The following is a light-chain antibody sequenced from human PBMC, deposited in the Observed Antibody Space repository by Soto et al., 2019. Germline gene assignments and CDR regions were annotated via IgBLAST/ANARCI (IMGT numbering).Light chain of an antibody. CDR2: GAS. CDR1: QSVSSSY. J-gene: IGKJ5*01. V-gene: IGKV3-20*01. CDR3: QQYGSSPPIT. Sequence: EIVLTQSPGTLSLSPGERATLSCRASQSVSSSYLAWYQQKPGQAPRLLIYGASSRATGIPDRFSGSGSGTDFTLTISRLGPEDFAVYYCQQYGSSPPITFVQGTRLEI.